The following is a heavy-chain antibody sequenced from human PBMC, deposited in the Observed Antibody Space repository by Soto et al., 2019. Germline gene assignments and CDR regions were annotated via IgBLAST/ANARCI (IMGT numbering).Heavy chain of an antibody. CDR2: INHSGST. D-gene: IGHD2-2*01. J-gene: IGHJ4*02. CDR1: GGSFSGYY. Sequence: PSETLSLTCAVYGGSFSGYYWSWIRQPPGKGLEWIREINHSGSTNYNPSLKSRITISVDTSKNQISMKLNTVTAADTAVYYCSRGRWYCSSTSCYARGYFDYWGQGTLVTVS. V-gene: IGHV4-34*01. CDR3: SRGRWYCSSTSCYARGYFDY.